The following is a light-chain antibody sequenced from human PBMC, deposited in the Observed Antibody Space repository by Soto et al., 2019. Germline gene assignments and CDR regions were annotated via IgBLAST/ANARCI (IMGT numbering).Light chain of an antibody. CDR2: GNS. J-gene: IGLJ1*01. Sequence: QSVLPQPPSVSGAPGQRVTISCTGSSSNIGATYDVQWYQQLPGTAPKLLIYGNSNRPSGVPDRFSGSKSGTSASLAITGLQADDEADYYCQSYDSSLSAHYVFGTGTKLTVL. V-gene: IGLV1-40*01. CDR1: SSNIGATYD. CDR3: QSYDSSLSAHYV.